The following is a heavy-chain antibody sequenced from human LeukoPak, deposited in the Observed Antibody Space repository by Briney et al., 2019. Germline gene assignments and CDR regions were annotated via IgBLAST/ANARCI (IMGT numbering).Heavy chain of an antibody. CDR2: IYYSGST. Sequence: SETLSLTCTVSGGSISSYYWSWIRQPRGKGLEGIGYIYYSGSTNYNPSLKRRVTISVDTSKNQFSLKLSSVTDAATAVYYCARLSVGSSDAFDIWGQGTMVTVSS. CDR3: ARLSVGSSDAFDI. D-gene: IGHD1-1*01. J-gene: IGHJ3*02. V-gene: IGHV4-59*08. CDR1: GGSISSYY.